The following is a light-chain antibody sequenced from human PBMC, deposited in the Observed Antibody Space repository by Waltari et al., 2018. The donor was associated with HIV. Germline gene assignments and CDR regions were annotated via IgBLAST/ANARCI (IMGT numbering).Light chain of an antibody. CDR2: EVS. Sequence: QSALTQPASVSGSPGQSITISCTGTSSDVVSYNYVSWYQHHPGKAPKLMIYEVSNRPSGVSDLFSGSKSGYTASLTISGLQAEDEADYYCSSYTSTSTSCVFGTGTKVTVL. J-gene: IGLJ1*01. V-gene: IGLV2-14*01. CDR3: SSYTSTSTSCV. CDR1: SSDVVSYNY.